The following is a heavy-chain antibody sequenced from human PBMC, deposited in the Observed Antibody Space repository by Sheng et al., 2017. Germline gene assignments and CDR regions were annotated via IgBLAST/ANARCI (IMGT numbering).Heavy chain of an antibody. CDR2: ISSSSNYI. V-gene: IGHV3-21*01. Sequence: EVQLVESGGGLVKPGGSLRLSCAASGFTFSTYSMNWVRQAPGKGLEWVSSISSSSNYIYYSDSVKGRFTISRDNAKNSLYLQMNSLRAEDTAVYYCVRDEVGSAGDPDYWGQGTLVTVSS. D-gene: IGHD4-17*01. CDR3: VRDEVGSAGDPDY. J-gene: IGHJ4*02. CDR1: GFTFSTYS.